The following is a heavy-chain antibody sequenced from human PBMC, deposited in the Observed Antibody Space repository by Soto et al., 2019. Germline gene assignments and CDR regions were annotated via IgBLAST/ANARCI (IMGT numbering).Heavy chain of an antibody. Sequence: QVQLQESGPGLVKPSQTLSLTCTVSGASFNGGGYYWSWIRQHPGKGLEGIGSIYYSGNTYYSPSLKSRVTISVDTSKNHFSLRLTSVTAADTAVYYCARDPSYGDYSYYGMDVWGQGTTVTVSS. CDR1: GASFNGGGYY. CDR2: IYYSGNT. D-gene: IGHD4-17*01. J-gene: IGHJ6*02. CDR3: ARDPSYGDYSYYGMDV. V-gene: IGHV4-31*03.